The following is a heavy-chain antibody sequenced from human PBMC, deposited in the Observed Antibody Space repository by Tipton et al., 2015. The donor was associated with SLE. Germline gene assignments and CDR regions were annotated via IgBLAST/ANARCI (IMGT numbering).Heavy chain of an antibody. V-gene: IGHV4-4*07. Sequence: TLSLTCTVSGGSISSYYWSWIRQPAGKGLEWIGRIYTSGGTNYNPSLKSRVTMSVDTSKNQFSLKLSSVTAAETAVYYCARGQFMGYFDGHPPQHKWFDPWGQGTLVTVSS. CDR1: GGSISSYY. J-gene: IGHJ5*02. CDR2: IYTSGGT. D-gene: IGHD3-9*01. CDR3: ARGQFMGYFDGHPPQHKWFDP.